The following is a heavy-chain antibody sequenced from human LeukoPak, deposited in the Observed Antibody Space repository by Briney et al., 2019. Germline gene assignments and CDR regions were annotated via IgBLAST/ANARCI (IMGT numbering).Heavy chain of an antibody. CDR1: GYTFTSYG. CDR3: ANSYYYDSSGYYSQDAFDI. Sequence: ASVKVSCKASGYTFTSYGISWVRQAPGQGLEWMGWISAYNGNTNYAQKLQGRVTMTTDTSTSTAYMELRSLRSDDTAVYYCANSYYYDSSGYYSQDAFDIWGQGTMVTVSS. J-gene: IGHJ3*02. D-gene: IGHD3-22*01. V-gene: IGHV1-18*01. CDR2: ISAYNGNT.